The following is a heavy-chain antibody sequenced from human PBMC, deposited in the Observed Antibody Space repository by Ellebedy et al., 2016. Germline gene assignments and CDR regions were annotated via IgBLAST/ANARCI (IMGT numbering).Heavy chain of an antibody. Sequence: SCKASGYTFTSYAIHWVRQAPGKGLEWVAVISYDGSNKHYADSVKGRFTISRDSSKNTLYLQMNSLRAEDTAVYHCARATMVRGGEIDYWGQGTLVTVSS. CDR3: ARATMVRGGEIDY. J-gene: IGHJ4*02. CDR1: GYTFTSYA. D-gene: IGHD3-10*01. V-gene: IGHV3-30-3*01. CDR2: ISYDGSNK.